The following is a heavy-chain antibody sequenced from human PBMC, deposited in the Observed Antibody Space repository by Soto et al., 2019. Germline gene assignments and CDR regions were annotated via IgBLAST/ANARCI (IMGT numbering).Heavy chain of an antibody. Sequence: QLQLQESGPGLVKPSETLSLTGTVSGGSISSSRYYWGWIRQPPGKGLEWIGSIYYSGSTYYNPSHKSRVTISVDTSKNQFSLKLSSVTAADTAVYYCARRGELGATTLDYWGQGTLVTVSS. CDR1: GGSISSSRYY. CDR3: ARRGELGATTLDY. J-gene: IGHJ4*02. D-gene: IGHD1-26*01. V-gene: IGHV4-39*01. CDR2: IYYSGST.